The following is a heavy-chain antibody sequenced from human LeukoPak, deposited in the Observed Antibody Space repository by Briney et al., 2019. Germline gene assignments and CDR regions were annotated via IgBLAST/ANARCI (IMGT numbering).Heavy chain of an antibody. J-gene: IGHJ4*02. D-gene: IGHD3-22*01. CDR1: GFTVSSNF. CDR2: IYSRGGT. V-gene: IGHV3-53*01. CDR3: ARKTDSSGSGDY. Sequence: GGSLRLSCAASGFTVSSNFMSWVRQAPGKRLECVSVIYSRGGTYYADSVQGRFTISRDASKNTLFLQMNSLRADDTAVYYCARKTDSSGSGDYWGQGTLVTVSS.